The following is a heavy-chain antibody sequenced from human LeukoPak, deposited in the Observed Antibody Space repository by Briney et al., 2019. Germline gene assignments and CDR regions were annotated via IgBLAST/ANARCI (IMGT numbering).Heavy chain of an antibody. CDR1: GYSFTSYW. CDR2: IYPYDSDT. J-gene: IGHJ4*02. CDR3: ARHIGYSAWNPDY. V-gene: IGHV5-51*01. Sequence: GESLKISCKASGYSFTSYWIGWVRQMPGKGMEWMGIIYPYDSDTRYSPSFQGQVTISADKSISTAYLQWSNLKASDTAMYYCARHIGYSAWNPDYWGQGTLVTVSS. D-gene: IGHD5-12*01.